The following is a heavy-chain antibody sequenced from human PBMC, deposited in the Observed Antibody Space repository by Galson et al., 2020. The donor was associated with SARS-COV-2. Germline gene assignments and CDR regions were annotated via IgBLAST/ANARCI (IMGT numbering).Heavy chain of an antibody. CDR2: IYPGDSDT. Sequence: GESLKISCTGSGYDFSGQWIAWVRRMPGKGLEWMGVIYPGDSDTTYSPSFQGQVTISADKSIRTAYLQWSSLKASDTAIYYCARALLYNGNYYWYFDLWGRGTLVTVSS. J-gene: IGHJ2*01. V-gene: IGHV5-51*01. CDR1: GYDFSGQW. D-gene: IGHD1-26*01. CDR3: ARALLYNGNYYWYFDL.